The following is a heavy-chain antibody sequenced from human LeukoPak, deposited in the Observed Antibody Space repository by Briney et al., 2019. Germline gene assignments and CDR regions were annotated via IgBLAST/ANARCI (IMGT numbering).Heavy chain of an antibody. CDR1: GGAISPYY. J-gene: IGHJ4*02. CDR3: ARDRASAGGFDY. CDR2: IYYSGTT. V-gene: IGHV4-59*01. D-gene: IGHD2-15*01. Sequence: SETLSLTCSVSGGAISPYYWSWIRQPPGKGLEWIGYIYYSGTTNYNPSLQSRVTISVATSKNQFSLKLSSVTAADTALYYCARDRASAGGFDYWGQGTLVTVSS.